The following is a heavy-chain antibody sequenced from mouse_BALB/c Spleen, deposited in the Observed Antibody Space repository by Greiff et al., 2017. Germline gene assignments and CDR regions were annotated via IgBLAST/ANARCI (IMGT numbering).Heavy chain of an antibody. D-gene: IGHD1-1*01. CDR2: IDPANGNT. CDR3: APLYYYGSSYRAY. CDR1: GFNIKDTY. V-gene: IGHV14-3*02. J-gene: IGHJ3*01. Sequence: EVKLMESGAELVKPGASVKLSCTASGFNIKDTYMHWVKQRPEQGLEWIGRIDPANGNTKYDPKFQGKATITADTSSNTAYLQLSSLTSEDTAVYYCAPLYYYGSSYRAYWGQGTLVTVSA.